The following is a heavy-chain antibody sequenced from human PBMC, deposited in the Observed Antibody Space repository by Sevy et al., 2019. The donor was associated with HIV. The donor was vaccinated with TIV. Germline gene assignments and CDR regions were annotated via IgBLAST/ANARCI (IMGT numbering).Heavy chain of an antibody. CDR2: IWYDGSNK. J-gene: IGHJ1*01. V-gene: IGHV3-33*01. Sequence: GGSLRLSCAASGFTFSSYGMHWVRQAPGKGLEWVAVIWYDGSNKYYADSVKGRFTISRDNSKNTLYLQMNSLRAEDTAVYYCARDGREYCSGGSCYGDFQHWGQGTLVTVSS. CDR1: GFTFSSYG. CDR3: ARDGREYCSGGSCYGDFQH. D-gene: IGHD2-15*01.